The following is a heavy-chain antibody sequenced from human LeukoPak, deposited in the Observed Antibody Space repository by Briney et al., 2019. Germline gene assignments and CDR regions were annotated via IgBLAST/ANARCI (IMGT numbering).Heavy chain of an antibody. D-gene: IGHD6-13*01. V-gene: IGHV3-23*01. CDR1: GFTFSSYA. CDR3: AKDLNSSSWYERGDWFDP. J-gene: IGHJ5*02. CDR2: ISGSGGST. Sequence: GGSLRLSCAASGFTFSSYAMSWVRQAPGKGLEWVSAISGSGGSTYYADSVKGRFTISRDNSKNTLYLQMNSLRAEDTAVYYCAKDLNSSSWYERGDWFDPWGQGTLVTVSS.